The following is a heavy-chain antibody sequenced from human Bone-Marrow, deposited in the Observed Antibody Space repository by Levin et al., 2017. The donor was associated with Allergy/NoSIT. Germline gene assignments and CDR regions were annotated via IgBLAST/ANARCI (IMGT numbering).Heavy chain of an antibody. D-gene: IGHD3-22*01. J-gene: IGHJ4*02. V-gene: IGHV3-66*01. CDR1: GFTVSSNY. Sequence: GESLKISCAASGFTVSSNYMSWVRQAPGKGLEWVSVIYSGGSTYYADSVKGRFTISRDNSKNTLYLQMNSLRAEDTAVYYCARKGYYYDSSGYIRPVGSAPLVDYWGQGTLVTVSS. CDR2: IYSGGST. CDR3: ARKGYYYDSSGYIRPVGSAPLVDY.